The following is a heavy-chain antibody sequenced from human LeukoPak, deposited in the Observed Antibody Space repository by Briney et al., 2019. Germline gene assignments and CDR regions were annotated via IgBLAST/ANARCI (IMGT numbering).Heavy chain of an antibody. CDR2: ISYDGSNK. CDR1: GFTFSSYG. J-gene: IGHJ3*02. Sequence: GRSLRLSCAASGFTFSSYGMHWVRQAPGKGLEWVAVISYDGSNKYYADSVKGRFTISRDNSKNTLYLQMNSLRAEDTAVYYYAKGVYAFDIWGQGTMVTVSS. V-gene: IGHV3-30*18. CDR3: AKGVYAFDI.